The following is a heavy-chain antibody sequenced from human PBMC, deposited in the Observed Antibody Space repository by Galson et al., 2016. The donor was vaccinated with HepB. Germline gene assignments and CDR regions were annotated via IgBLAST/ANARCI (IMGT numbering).Heavy chain of an antibody. CDR3: ARGPGSYYRGREYYYGMDV. Sequence: SLRLSCAASAFSFRSYAMHWVRQAPGKGLEWVTVISFDGSDKYYADSVKGRLLISRDNSKNTVYLQMNSLRAEDTDVYYCARGPGSYYRGREYYYGMDVWGQGTTVTVSS. J-gene: IGHJ6*02. CDR2: ISFDGSDK. D-gene: IGHD3-10*01. V-gene: IGHV3-30*04. CDR1: AFSFRSYA.